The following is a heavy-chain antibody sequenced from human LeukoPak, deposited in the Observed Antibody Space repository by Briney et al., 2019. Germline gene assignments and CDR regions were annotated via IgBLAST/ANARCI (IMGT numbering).Heavy chain of an antibody. D-gene: IGHD3-22*01. CDR2: IVVGSDNT. Sequence: ASVKVSCKASGYTFTSYGISWMRQAPGQGLEWIGWIVVGSDNTDYAQKFQERVTITRDMSTSTAYMELSSLRSEDTAVYYCAADTQYYYDSSGYRDWGQGTLVTVSS. J-gene: IGHJ4*02. V-gene: IGHV1-58*02. CDR1: GYTFTSYG. CDR3: AADTQYYYDSSGYRD.